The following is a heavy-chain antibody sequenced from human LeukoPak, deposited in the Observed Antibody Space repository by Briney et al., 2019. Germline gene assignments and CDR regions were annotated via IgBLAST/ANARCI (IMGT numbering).Heavy chain of an antibody. J-gene: IGHJ4*02. Sequence: PGGSLRLSCAASGFTFSNYDMHWVRHVTGQGLEWVSALGPAGDTYYPGSVKGRFTISRENAKNSLYLQMNSLRAGDTAVYYCARALYGDYFDYWGQGTLVTVSS. V-gene: IGHV3-13*04. CDR3: ARALYGDYFDY. CDR2: LGPAGDT. D-gene: IGHD4-17*01. CDR1: GFTFSNYD.